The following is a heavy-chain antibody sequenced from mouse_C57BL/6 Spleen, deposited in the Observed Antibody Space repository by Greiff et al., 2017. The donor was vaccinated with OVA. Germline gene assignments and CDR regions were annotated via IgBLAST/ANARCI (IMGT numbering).Heavy chain of an antibody. Sequence: EVQLQQSGAELVRPGASVKLSCTASGFNIKDDYMHWVKQRPEQGLEWIGWIDPENGDTEYASKFQGKATITADTSSNTAYLQLSSLTSEDTAVYYCTPNWDVRGAWFAYWGQGTLVTVSA. J-gene: IGHJ3*01. V-gene: IGHV14-4*01. CDR1: GFNIKDDY. CDR3: TPNWDVRGAWFAY. D-gene: IGHD4-1*02. CDR2: IDPENGDT.